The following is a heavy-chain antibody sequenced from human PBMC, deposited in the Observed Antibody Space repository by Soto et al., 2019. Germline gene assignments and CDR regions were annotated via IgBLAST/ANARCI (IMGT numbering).Heavy chain of an antibody. CDR3: AKDIAPRYSSSSLYYYYGMDV. D-gene: IGHD6-6*01. V-gene: IGHV3-9*01. J-gene: IGHJ6*02. Sequence: GGSLRLSCAASGFTFDDYAMHWVRQAPGKGLEWVSGISWNSGSIGYADSVKGRFTISRDNAKNSLYLQMNSLRAEDTALYYCAKDIAPRYSSSSLYYYYGMDVWGQGTTVTVSS. CDR1: GFTFDDYA. CDR2: ISWNSGSI.